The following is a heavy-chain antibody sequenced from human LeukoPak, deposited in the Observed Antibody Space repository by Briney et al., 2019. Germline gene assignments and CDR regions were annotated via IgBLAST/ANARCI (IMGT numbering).Heavy chain of an antibody. CDR1: GFTFSSYA. J-gene: IGHJ4*02. D-gene: IGHD5-12*01. V-gene: IGHV3-23*01. Sequence: PGGSLRLSCAASGFTFSSYAMSWVRQAPGKGLEWVSAISGSGTGTYYADSVKGRFTISGDNSKNTLYLQMNSLRAEDTAVYYCAKDSRGYGGSDLDYWDQGTLVTVSS. CDR2: ISGSGTGT. CDR3: AKDSRGYGGSDLDY.